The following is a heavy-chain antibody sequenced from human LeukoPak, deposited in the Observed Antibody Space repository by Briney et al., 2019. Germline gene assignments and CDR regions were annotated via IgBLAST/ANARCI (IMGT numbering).Heavy chain of an antibody. D-gene: IGHD3-3*01. CDR1: GGSFSGYY. Sequence: SETLSLTCAVYGGSFSGYYWSWIRQPPGKGLEWIGEINHSGSTNYNPSLKSRVTISVDTSKNQFSLKLSSVTAADTAVYYCAPQNPTQTYYDFWSGPTYFDYWGQGTLVTVSS. J-gene: IGHJ4*02. CDR3: APQNPTQTYYDFWSGPTYFDY. V-gene: IGHV4-34*01. CDR2: INHSGST.